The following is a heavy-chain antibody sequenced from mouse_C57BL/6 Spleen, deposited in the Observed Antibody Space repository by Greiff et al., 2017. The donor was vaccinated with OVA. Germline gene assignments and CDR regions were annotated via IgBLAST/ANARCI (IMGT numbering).Heavy chain of an antibody. CDR3: EKTTQASSFDY. J-gene: IGHJ2*01. CDR2: IYPGDGDT. CDR1: GYAFSSSW. Sequence: VQVVEPGPELVKPGASVKISCKASGYAFSSSWMNWVKHRPGQGLEWIGRIYPGDGDTNYNGKFKGKATLTADKSSSTAYMQRSSLTTEDYAVYFCEKTTQASSFDYWGQGTTLTVSS. V-gene: IGHV1-82*01. D-gene: IGHD3-2*02.